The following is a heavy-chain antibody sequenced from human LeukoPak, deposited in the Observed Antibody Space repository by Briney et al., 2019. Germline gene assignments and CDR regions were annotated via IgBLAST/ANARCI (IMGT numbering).Heavy chain of an antibody. D-gene: IGHD3-16*02. Sequence: PGGSLRLSCAASGFTFSSYSMTWVRQAPGKGLEWVSYISSSSSTIYYADSVKGRFTISRDNAKNSLYLQMNSLRAEDTAVYYCARLDYDYVWGSYRRVYYFDYWGQGTLVTVSS. CDR2: ISSSSSTI. J-gene: IGHJ4*02. V-gene: IGHV3-48*01. CDR3: ARLDYDYVWGSYRRVYYFDY. CDR1: GFTFSSYS.